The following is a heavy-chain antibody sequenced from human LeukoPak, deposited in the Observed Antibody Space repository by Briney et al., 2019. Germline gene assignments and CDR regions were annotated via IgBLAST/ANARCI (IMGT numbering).Heavy chain of an antibody. CDR2: IKQDGSEK. J-gene: IGHJ4*02. Sequence: GGSLRLSCAASGFRFSSYWMSWVRQAPGKGLEWVANIKQDGSEKYYVDSVKGRFTISRDNAKNSLYLQMNGLRAEDTAVYYCARLPPSYFEWSLYFDHWGQGTLVTVSS. CDR1: GFRFSSYW. V-gene: IGHV3-7*01. D-gene: IGHD3-9*01. CDR3: ARLPPSYFEWSLYFDH.